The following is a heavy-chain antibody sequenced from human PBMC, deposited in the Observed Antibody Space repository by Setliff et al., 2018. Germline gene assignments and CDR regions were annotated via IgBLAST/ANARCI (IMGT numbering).Heavy chain of an antibody. CDR2: IKQDGSEK. Sequence: GGSVRLSCAASGFTFSSYWMSWVRQAPGKGLEWVANIKQDGSEKYYVDSVKGRFTISRDNAKNSLYLQMNSLRAEDTAVYYCARDHVYGSQYYYYYYGMDVWGQGTTVTVSS. V-gene: IGHV3-7*01. CDR1: GFTFSSYW. CDR3: ARDHVYGSQYYYYYYGMDV. J-gene: IGHJ6*02. D-gene: IGHD3-10*01.